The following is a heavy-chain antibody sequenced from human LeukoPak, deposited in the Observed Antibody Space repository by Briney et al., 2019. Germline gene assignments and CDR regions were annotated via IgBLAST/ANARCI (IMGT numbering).Heavy chain of an antibody. CDR2: IIPIFGTA. CDR1: GGTFSSYA. D-gene: IGHD3-3*01. CDR3: ARGLRFLEWPGAFDI. J-gene: IGHJ3*02. V-gene: IGHV1-69*13. Sequence: SVKVSCKASGGTFSSYAISWVRQAPGQGLEWMGGIIPIFGTANYAQKFQGRVTITADESTSTAYMELSSLRSEDTAVYYCARGLRFLEWPGAFDIWGQGTMVTVSS.